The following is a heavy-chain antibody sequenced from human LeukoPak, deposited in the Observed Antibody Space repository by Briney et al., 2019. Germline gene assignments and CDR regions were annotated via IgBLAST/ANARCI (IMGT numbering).Heavy chain of an antibody. J-gene: IGHJ1*01. V-gene: IGHV4-59*01. Sequence: SETLSLTCTVSGGSISSYYWSWIRQPPGKGLEWRGYIYYSGSTNYNPSLKSRVTISVDTSKNQFSLKLSSVTAADTAVYYCARGAYYYDSSGYYTTTVNPFQHWGQGTLVTVSS. D-gene: IGHD3-22*01. CDR2: IYYSGST. CDR1: GGSISSYY. CDR3: ARGAYYYDSSGYYTTTVNPFQH.